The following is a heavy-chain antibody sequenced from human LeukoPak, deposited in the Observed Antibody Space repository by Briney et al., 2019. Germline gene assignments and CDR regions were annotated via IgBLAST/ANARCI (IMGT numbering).Heavy chain of an antibody. CDR3: ARSYYDSSGYFSFDY. CDR1: GGSISSYY. D-gene: IGHD3-22*01. CDR2: IYYSGST. J-gene: IGHJ4*02. V-gene: IGHV4-59*01. Sequence: PSETLSLTCTVSGGSISSYYWSWIRQPPGKGLEWIGYIYYSGSTNYNPSLKSRVTISVDTSKNQFSLKLSSVTAADTAVYYCARSYYDSSGYFSFDYWGQGTLVTVSP.